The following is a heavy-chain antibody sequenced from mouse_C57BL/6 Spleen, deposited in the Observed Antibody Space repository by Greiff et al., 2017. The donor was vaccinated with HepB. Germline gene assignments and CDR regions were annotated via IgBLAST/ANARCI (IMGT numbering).Heavy chain of an antibody. CDR1: GYTFTSYW. CDR2: IDPSDSGT. D-gene: IGHD2-4*01. J-gene: IGHJ3*01. V-gene: IGHV1-50*01. Sequence: QVQLQQPGAELVKPGASVKLSCKASGYTFTSYWMQWVKQRPGQGLEWIGEIDPSDSGTNHNQKFKGKATVTVATSSSTAYMQLSSLTSEDSAVYYCARRGIYYDYEVLAYGGQGTLVTVAA. CDR3: ARRGIYYDYEVLAY.